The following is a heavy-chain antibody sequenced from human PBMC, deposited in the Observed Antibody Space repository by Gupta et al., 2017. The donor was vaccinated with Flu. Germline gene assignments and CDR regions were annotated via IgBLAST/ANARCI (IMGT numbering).Heavy chain of an antibody. Sequence: FTSYYMHWVRQAPGQGLEWMGIINPSGGSTSYAQKFQGRVTMTRDTSTSTVYMELSSLRSEDTAVYYCASVQGYWGYFDYWGQGTLVTVSS. CDR3: ASVQGYWGYFDY. CDR2: INPSGGST. D-gene: IGHD3-22*01. J-gene: IGHJ4*02. CDR1: FTSYY. V-gene: IGHV1-46*01.